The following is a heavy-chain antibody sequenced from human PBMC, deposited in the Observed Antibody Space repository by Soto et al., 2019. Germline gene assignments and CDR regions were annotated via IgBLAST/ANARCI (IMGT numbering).Heavy chain of an antibody. Sequence: QVQLVESGGGVVQPGRSLRLSCAASGFTFSSYAMHWVRQAPGKGLEWVAVISYDGSNKYYADSVKGRFTISRDNSKNTLYLQMNSLRAEDTAVYYCARDYYGSGSYFDYWGQGTLVTVSS. D-gene: IGHD3-10*01. CDR3: ARDYYGSGSYFDY. CDR1: GFTFSSYA. CDR2: ISYDGSNK. J-gene: IGHJ4*02. V-gene: IGHV3-30-3*01.